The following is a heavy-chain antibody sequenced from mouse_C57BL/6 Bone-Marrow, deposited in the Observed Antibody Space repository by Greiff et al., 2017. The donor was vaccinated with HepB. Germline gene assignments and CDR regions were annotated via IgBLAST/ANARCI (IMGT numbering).Heavy chain of an antibody. J-gene: IGHJ4*01. D-gene: IGHD1-3*01. V-gene: IGHV1-81*01. CDR3: ASLNSLAMDY. Sequence: VQVVESGAELARPGASVKLSCKASGYTFTSYGISWVKQRTGQGLEWIGEIYPRSGNTYYNEKFKGKATLTADKSSSTAYMELRSLTSEDSAVYFCASLNSLAMDYWGQGTSVTVSS. CDR1: GYTFTSYG. CDR2: IYPRSGNT.